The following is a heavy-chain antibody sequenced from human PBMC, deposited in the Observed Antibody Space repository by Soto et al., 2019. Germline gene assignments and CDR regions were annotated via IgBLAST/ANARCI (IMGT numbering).Heavy chain of an antibody. CDR1: GFTFSSYG. CDR3: AKDLDGSGDY. Sequence: QVQLVESGGGVVQPGRSLRLSCAASGFTFSSYGMHWFRQAPGKGLEWVAVISYDGSNKYYADSVKGRFTISRDNSKNTLYLQMNSLRAEDTAVYYCAKDLDGSGDYWGQGTLVTVSS. CDR2: ISYDGSNK. D-gene: IGHD1-1*01. V-gene: IGHV3-30*18. J-gene: IGHJ4*02.